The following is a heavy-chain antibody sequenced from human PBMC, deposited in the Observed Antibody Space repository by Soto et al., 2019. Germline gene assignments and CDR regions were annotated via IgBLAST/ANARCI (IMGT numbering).Heavy chain of an antibody. Sequence: SETLSLTCSVSGGSISSGYYYWSWIRQPPGKGLEWIGNIYYSGNTYYNPSLKSRLIISIDTSKNQFSLKVGSVNAADTAVYYCARDDFGRNTRAFDPWGQGTLVTVSS. CDR1: GGSISSGYYY. J-gene: IGHJ5*02. CDR3: ARDDFGRNTRAFDP. CDR2: IYYSGNT. D-gene: IGHD4-17*01. V-gene: IGHV4-30-4*01.